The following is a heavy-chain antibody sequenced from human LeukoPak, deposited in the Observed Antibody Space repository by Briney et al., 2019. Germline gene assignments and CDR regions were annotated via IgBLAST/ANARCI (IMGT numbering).Heavy chain of an antibody. V-gene: IGHV1-18*01. CDR3: ARDEVAMGEFDY. CDR2: ISAYNGNT. CDR1: GYTFTSYG. Sequence: ASVKVSCKASGYTFTSYGVSWVRQAPGQGLEWMGWISAYNGNTNYAQKLQGRVTMTTDTSTSTAYMELRSLRSDDTAVYYCARDEVAMGEFDYWGQGTLVTVSS. J-gene: IGHJ4*02. D-gene: IGHD5-18*01.